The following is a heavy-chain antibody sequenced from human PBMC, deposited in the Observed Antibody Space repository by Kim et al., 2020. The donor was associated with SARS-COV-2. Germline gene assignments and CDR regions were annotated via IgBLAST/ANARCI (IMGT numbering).Heavy chain of an antibody. J-gene: IGHJ4*02. Sequence: STNYNPSLKSRVTISVDTSKNQFSLKLSSVTAADTAVYYCARESGWFFDYWGQGTLVTVSS. CDR3: ARESGWFFDY. V-gene: IGHV4-59*01. D-gene: IGHD6-19*01. CDR2: ST.